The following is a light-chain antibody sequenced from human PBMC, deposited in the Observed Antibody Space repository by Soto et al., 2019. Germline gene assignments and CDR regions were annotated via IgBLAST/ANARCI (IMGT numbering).Light chain of an antibody. CDR2: GVS. CDR1: SSDVGGYSY. J-gene: IGLJ2*01. V-gene: IGLV2-8*01. Sequence: QSVLTQPPSASGSPGQSVTISCTGTSSDVGGYSYVSWYQQHPGKAPKLMIYGVSKRPSGVPDRFSGSKSGNTASLTVSGLQAEDEADYYCSSYAGGNTFVLGGGTKLTVL. CDR3: SSYAGGNTFV.